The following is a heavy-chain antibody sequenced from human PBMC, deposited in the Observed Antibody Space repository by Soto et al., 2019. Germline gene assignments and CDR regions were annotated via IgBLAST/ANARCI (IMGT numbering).Heavy chain of an antibody. CDR3: AREGHPPRVYAIDWFDP. J-gene: IGHJ5*02. D-gene: IGHD2-8*01. Sequence: GASVKVSCKASGGTFSSYAISWVRQAPGQGLEWMGGIIPIFGTANYAQKFQGRVTITADESTSTAYMELSSLRSEDTAVYYCAREGHPPRVYAIDWFDPWGQGTLVTVSS. V-gene: IGHV1-69*13. CDR1: GGTFSSYA. CDR2: IIPIFGTA.